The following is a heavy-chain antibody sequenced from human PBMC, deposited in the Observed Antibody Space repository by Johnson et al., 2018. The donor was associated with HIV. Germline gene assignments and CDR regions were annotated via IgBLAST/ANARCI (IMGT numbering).Heavy chain of an antibody. CDR3: AKEDYFGSVSYDAFDI. J-gene: IGHJ3*02. CDR1: GFTFSSYG. D-gene: IGHD3-10*01. CDR2: ILYDGSNK. V-gene: IGHV3-30*02. Sequence: QVQLVESGGGVVQPGGSLRLSCAASGFTFSSYGMHWVRQAPGKGLEWVAFILYDGSNKYYADSVKGRFTISRDNSKNTLYLQMNSLRAEDTAVYYCAKEDYFGSVSYDAFDIWGQGTMVTVSS.